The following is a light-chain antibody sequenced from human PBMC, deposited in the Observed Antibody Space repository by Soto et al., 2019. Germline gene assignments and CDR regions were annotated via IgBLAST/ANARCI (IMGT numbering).Light chain of an antibody. CDR2: WAS. V-gene: IGKV4-1*01. J-gene: IGKJ1*01. CDR3: QQYYSTPVT. Sequence: DIVMTQSPDSLAVSLGERATINCKSSQSVLYSSNNKNYLAWYQQKPGQPPKLLIYWASTRESGVPDRFSGSGSWTDFTLTISSLQAEDGAVYYCQQYYSTPVTFGQGTKVEIK. CDR1: QSVLYSSNNKNY.